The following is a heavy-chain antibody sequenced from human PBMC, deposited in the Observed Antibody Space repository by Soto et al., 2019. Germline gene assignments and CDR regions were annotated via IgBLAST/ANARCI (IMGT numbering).Heavy chain of an antibody. Sequence: PGQTLRLSCGGSIYGFAGYCIGWVTHIPGKGLDYRGRISPGESQTTYSRSSQGQVTLSVDKSISTAYLQLNSMKASYTAMYYCARFRGASLTVWWFDDWGRGTLVTVSS. J-gene: IGHJ4*01. CDR1: IYGFAGYC. D-gene: IGHD2-8*02. V-gene: IGHV5-51*01. CDR3: ARFRGASLTVWWFDD. CDR2: ISPGESQT.